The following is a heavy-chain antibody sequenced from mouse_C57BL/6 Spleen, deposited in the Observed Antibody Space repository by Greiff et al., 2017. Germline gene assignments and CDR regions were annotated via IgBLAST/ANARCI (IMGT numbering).Heavy chain of an antibody. D-gene: IGHD2-5*01. CDR2: INPNYGTT. CDR3: ARNGMSNYFFAY. J-gene: IGHJ3*01. Sequence: VQLQQSGPELVKPGASVKISCKASGYSFTDYNMNWVKQSNGKSLEWIGVINPNYGTTSYNQKFKGKATLTVDQSSSPPYMQLNSLTSEDSAVYYWARNGMSNYFFAYWGQGTLVTVSA. V-gene: IGHV1-39*01. CDR1: GYSFTDYN.